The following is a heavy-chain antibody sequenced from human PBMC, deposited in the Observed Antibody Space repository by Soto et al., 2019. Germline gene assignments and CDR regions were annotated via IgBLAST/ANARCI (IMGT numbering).Heavy chain of an antibody. J-gene: IGHJ4*02. CDR2: ISSSTSHT. CDR1: GFTFSDYY. Sequence: QVQLVESGGGLVKPGGSLRLSCAVSGFTFSDYYMTWIRQAPGKGLEWVSYISSSTSHTNYADSVKGRFTISRDNAKNSLFLQMNSLRAEDMAVHYCPRGRRASADHSDFWGQGTLATVSS. CDR3: PRGRRASADHSDF. V-gene: IGHV3-11*05. D-gene: IGHD2-15*01.